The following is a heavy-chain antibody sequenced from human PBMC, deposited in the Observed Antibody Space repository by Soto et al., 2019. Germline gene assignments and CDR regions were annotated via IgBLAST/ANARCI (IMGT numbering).Heavy chain of an antibody. CDR2: LYHSGNT. CDR1: GGSVNSDIW. Sequence: QVQLQESGPGLVKPSGTLSLTCAVSGGSVNSDIWWSWVRQPPGQGLEWIGQLYHSGNTNYNPSLKSRVTISVDKSKNQFPLKLTSVTVADTAVYYCAREGGALGRFWSDYWGQGTLVTVSS. D-gene: IGHD3-3*01. CDR3: AREGGALGRFWSDY. V-gene: IGHV4-4*02. J-gene: IGHJ4*02.